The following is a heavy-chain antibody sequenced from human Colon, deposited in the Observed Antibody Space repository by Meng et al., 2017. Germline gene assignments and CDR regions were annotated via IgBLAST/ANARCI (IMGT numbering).Heavy chain of an antibody. CDR1: GFRLKSYE. V-gene: IGHV3-48*03. CDR2: ISSTGRTT. J-gene: IGHJ4*02. Sequence: GESLKISCAVAGFRLKSYEMNWVRQAPGKGLEWVAYISSTGRTTHYADSVKGRFSCSRDNAKNVMYLQMDSLRVEDTANYYCAREGSFDRGNDYWGQGTLVTVSS. CDR3: AREGSFDRGNDY. D-gene: IGHD3-22*01.